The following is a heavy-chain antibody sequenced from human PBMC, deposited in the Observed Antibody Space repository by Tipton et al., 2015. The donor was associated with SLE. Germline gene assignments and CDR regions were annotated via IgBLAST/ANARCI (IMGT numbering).Heavy chain of an antibody. D-gene: IGHD3-3*01. CDR2: ISFSGLT. CDR3: ARHKLGFSWSYFDS. J-gene: IGHJ4*02. V-gene: IGHV4-59*08. Sequence: TLSLTCTVSGGSISGYYWCWVRQPPGKGLEWIGYISFSGLTNYNPSVRSRVSTSMDTSKNQFSLQMSSVTAADTALYYCARHKLGFSWSYFDSWGQGTLVTVSS. CDR1: GGSISGYY.